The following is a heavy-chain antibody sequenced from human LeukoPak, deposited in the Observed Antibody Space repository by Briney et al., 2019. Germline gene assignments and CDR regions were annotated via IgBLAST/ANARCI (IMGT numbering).Heavy chain of an antibody. D-gene: IGHD5-12*01. CDR2: MNPNSGNT. Sequence: GASVKVSCKASGYTFTSYDINWVRQATGQGLEWMGWMNPNSGNTGYAQKFQGRATMTRNTTISTAYMELSSLRAEVTAVYYCARNIAPDYWDQGTLVTVSA. V-gene: IGHV1-8*01. CDR3: ARNIAPDY. J-gene: IGHJ4*02. CDR1: GYTFTSYD.